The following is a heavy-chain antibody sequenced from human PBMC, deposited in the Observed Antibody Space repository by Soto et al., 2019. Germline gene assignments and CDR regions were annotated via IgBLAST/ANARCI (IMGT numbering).Heavy chain of an antibody. V-gene: IGHV3-23*01. D-gene: IGHD3-9*01. Sequence: GGSLRLCCAAFGFAFLVYAMTWVRQPPGKGLEWVSTISGSGGSTYYADSVKGRFTISRDNSKNTLYLQMNSLRAEDTAVYYCAKPLTTGYYFPFDYWGQGT. CDR2: ISGSGGST. J-gene: IGHJ4*02. CDR3: AKPLTTGYYFPFDY. CDR1: GFAFLVYA.